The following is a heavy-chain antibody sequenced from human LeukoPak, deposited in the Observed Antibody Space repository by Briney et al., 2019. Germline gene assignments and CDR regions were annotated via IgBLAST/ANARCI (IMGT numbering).Heavy chain of an antibody. J-gene: IGHJ4*02. CDR2: IYYSGST. Sequence: PSETLSLTCTVSGGSISSGDYYWSWIRQPPGKGLEWIGYIYYSGSTYYNPSLKSRVTISVDTPKNQFSLKLSSVTAADTAVYYCAQTMVRGAGYFDYWGQGTLVTVSS. V-gene: IGHV4-30-4*01. CDR3: AQTMVRGAGYFDY. D-gene: IGHD3-10*01. CDR1: GGSISSGDYY.